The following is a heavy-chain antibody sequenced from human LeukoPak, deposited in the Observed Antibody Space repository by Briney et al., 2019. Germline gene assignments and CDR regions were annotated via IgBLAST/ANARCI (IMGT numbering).Heavy chain of an antibody. CDR1: GFTFSDYY. Sequence: PGGSLRLSCAASGFTFSDYYMSWIRQAPGKGLEWVSYISSSSSYTNYADSVKGRFTISRDNAKNSLYLQMNSLRAEDTAVYCCARPLSYGDHVGPDYWGQGTLVTVSS. J-gene: IGHJ4*02. V-gene: IGHV3-11*03. D-gene: IGHD4-17*01. CDR2: ISSSSSYT. CDR3: ARPLSYGDHVGPDY.